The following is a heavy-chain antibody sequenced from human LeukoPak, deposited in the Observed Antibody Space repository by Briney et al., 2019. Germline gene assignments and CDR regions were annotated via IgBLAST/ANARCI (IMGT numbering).Heavy chain of an antibody. CDR2: INPNSGGT. CDR1: GYTFTGYY. CDR3: ARGPKNWCSSTSCQTRNWFDP. D-gene: IGHD2-2*01. J-gene: IGHJ5*02. V-gene: IGHV1-2*06. Sequence: GASVKVSCKASGYTFTGYYMHWVRQAPGQGLEWMGRINPNSGGTNYAQKFQGRVTMTRDTSISTAYMELSRLRSDDTAVYYCARGPKNWCSSTSCQTRNWFDPWGQGTLVTVSS.